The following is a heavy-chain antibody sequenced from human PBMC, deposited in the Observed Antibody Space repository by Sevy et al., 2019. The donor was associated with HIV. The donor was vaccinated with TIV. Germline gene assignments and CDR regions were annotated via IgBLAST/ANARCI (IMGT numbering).Heavy chain of an antibody. Sequence: GGSLRLSCAASGFTFSSYAMHWVRQAPGKGLEWVAVISYDGSNKYYADSVKGRFTISRDNSKNTLYLQMNSLRAEDTAVYYCARDSGNPGDAFDIWGQGTMVTVSS. CDR3: ARDSGNPGDAFDI. CDR2: ISYDGSNK. V-gene: IGHV3-30-3*01. CDR1: GFTFSSYA. J-gene: IGHJ3*02. D-gene: IGHD2-15*01.